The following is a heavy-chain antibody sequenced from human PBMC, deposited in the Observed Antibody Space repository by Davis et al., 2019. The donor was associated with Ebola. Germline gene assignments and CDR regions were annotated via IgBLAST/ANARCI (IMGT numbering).Heavy chain of an antibody. Sequence: SETLSLTCAVSGGSISSSNWWSWVRQPPGKGLEWIGEIYHSGSTNYNPSLKSRVTISVDTSKNQFSLKLSSVTAADTAVYYCARESRYSSGWYSTWFDPWGQGTLVTVSS. CDR2: IYHSGST. CDR1: GGSISSSNW. CDR3: ARESRYSSGWYSTWFDP. J-gene: IGHJ5*02. D-gene: IGHD6-19*01. V-gene: IGHV4-4*02.